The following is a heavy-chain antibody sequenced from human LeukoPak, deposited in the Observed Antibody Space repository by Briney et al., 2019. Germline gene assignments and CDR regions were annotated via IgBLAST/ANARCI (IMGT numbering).Heavy chain of an antibody. D-gene: IGHD2-2*01. J-gene: IGHJ4*02. V-gene: IGHV4-59*01. CDR1: GDSISSYY. CDR2: IYNSGTT. CDR3: ARGGCSSTACPPPGFDY. Sequence: SETLSLTCSVSGDSISSYYWSWIRQPPGNGLEWIGYIYNSGTTNYNPSLKSRLTISVDTTKNQFSLKLSSVTAADTAVYYCARGGCSSTACPPPGFDYWGQGTLVTVSS.